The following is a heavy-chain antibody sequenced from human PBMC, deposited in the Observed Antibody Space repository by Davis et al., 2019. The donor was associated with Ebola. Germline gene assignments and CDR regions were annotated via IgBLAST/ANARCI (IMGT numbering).Heavy chain of an antibody. V-gene: IGHV3-73*01. Sequence: GESLKISCAASGFTFSGSAMHWVRQASGKGLEWVGRIRSKANSYATAYAASVKGRFTISRDDSKNTAYLQINSLKTEDTAVYYCTSGITGTRGDYWGQGTLVTVSS. CDR3: TSGITGTRGDY. CDR1: GFTFSGSA. J-gene: IGHJ4*02. CDR2: IRSKANSYAT. D-gene: IGHD1-20*01.